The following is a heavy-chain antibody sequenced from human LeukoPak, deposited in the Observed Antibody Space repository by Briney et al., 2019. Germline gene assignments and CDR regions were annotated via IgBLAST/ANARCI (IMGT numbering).Heavy chain of an antibody. J-gene: IGHJ4*02. CDR1: GGSISSYY. Sequence: SETLSLTCTVSGGSISSYYWSWIRQPPGKGLEWIGYIYYSGSTNYNPSLKSRVTISVDTSKNQFSLKLSSVTAADTAAYYCARGKGSSWPERWGQGTLVTVSS. D-gene: IGHD6-13*01. CDR2: IYYSGST. CDR3: ARGKGSSWPER. V-gene: IGHV4-59*01.